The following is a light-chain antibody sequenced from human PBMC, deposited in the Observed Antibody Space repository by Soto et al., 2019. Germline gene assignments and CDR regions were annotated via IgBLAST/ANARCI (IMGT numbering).Light chain of an antibody. CDR1: QSVSSY. Sequence: EIVLTQSPATLSLSPGQRATLSCRASQSVSSYLAWYQQKPGQAPRLLIYDASNRATGIQARFSGSGSGTDYPLTISSQEPEDFAVYYCQQRSNWPPWTFGQGIKGQIK. V-gene: IGKV3-11*01. CDR3: QQRSNWPPWT. J-gene: IGKJ1*01. CDR2: DAS.